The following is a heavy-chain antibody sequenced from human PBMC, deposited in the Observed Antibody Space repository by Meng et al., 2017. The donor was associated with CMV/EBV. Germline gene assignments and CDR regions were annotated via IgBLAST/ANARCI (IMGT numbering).Heavy chain of an antibody. CDR3: ARHSEEFYDYVWGSYRVLGIFDY. V-gene: IGHV1-69*10. Sequence: SVKVSCKASGGTFSSYAISWVRQAPGQGLEWMGGIIPILGIANYAQKFQGRVTITADKSTSTAYMELRSLRSDDTAVYYCARHSEEFYDYVWGSYRVLGIFDYWGQGTLVTASS. D-gene: IGHD3-16*02. CDR1: GGTFSSYA. CDR2: IIPILGIA. J-gene: IGHJ4*02.